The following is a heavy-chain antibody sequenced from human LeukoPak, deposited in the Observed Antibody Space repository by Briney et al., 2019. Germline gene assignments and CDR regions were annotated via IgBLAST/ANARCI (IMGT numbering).Heavy chain of an antibody. CDR1: GLTYNSYS. J-gene: IGHJ3*02. CDR2: ISDAETYK. D-gene: IGHD6-25*01. Sequence: PGGSLRLSCAASGLTYNSYSMHWVRQAPGKGLEWVTAISDAETYKFYADSVKGRFTISRDNSKNTLYLQMNSLRAEDTAVHYCARRSAAKDAFDIWGQGTMVTVSS. V-gene: IGHV3-30-3*01. CDR3: ARRSAAKDAFDI.